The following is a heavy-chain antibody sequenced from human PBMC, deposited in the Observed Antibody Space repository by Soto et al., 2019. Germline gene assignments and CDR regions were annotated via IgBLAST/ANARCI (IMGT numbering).Heavy chain of an antibody. CDR2: ISGSGGST. J-gene: IGHJ4*02. D-gene: IGHD6-13*01. V-gene: IGHV3-23*01. Sequence: GGSLRLSCAASGFTFSSYSMSWVRQAPGKGLEWVSAISGSGGSTYYADSVTGRFTISRDNSKNTLYLQMNSLRAEDTAVYYCAKDHVAYSSSWYVDYWGQGTLVTV. CDR1: GFTFSSYS. CDR3: AKDHVAYSSSWYVDY.